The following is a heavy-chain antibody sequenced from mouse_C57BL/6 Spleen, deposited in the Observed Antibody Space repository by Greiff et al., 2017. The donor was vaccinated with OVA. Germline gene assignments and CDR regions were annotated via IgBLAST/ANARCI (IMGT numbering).Heavy chain of an antibody. Sequence: VQLQQSGPELVKPGASVKISCKASGYSFTGYYMNWVKQSPEKSLEWIGEINPSTGGTTYNQKFKAKATLTVDKSSSTAYMQLKSLTSEDSAVYYCARSREWLLYYFDYWGQGTTLTVSS. CDR2: INPSTGGT. D-gene: IGHD2-3*01. J-gene: IGHJ2*01. CDR3: ARSREWLLYYFDY. CDR1: GYSFTGYY. V-gene: IGHV1-42*01.